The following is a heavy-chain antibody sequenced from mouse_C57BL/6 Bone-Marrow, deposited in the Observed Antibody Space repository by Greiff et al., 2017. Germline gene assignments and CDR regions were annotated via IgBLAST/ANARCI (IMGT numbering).Heavy chain of an antibody. Sequence: QVQLQQPGAELVRPGTSVKLSCKASGYTFTSYWMHWVKQRPGQGLEWIGVIDPSDSYTNYNQKFKGKATLTVDTSSSTASMQLCSLTSEDSAVYYCARGYYGSSYPQVGYFDVWGTGTTVTVSS. J-gene: IGHJ1*03. D-gene: IGHD1-1*01. CDR3: ARGYYGSSYPQVGYFDV. V-gene: IGHV1-59*01. CDR2: IDPSDSYT. CDR1: GYTFTSYW.